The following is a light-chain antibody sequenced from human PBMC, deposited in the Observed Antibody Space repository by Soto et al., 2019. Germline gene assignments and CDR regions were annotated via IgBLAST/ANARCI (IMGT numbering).Light chain of an antibody. CDR3: QQYNSYSWT. J-gene: IGKJ1*01. CDR2: KAS. CDR1: QSISSW. Sequence: DIQMTQSPSTLSAFVGDRVTITCRASQSISSWLAWYQQKPGKAPNLLIYKASSLESGVPSRFSGGGSGTEFTLTISSLQPDDFATYYCQQYNSYSWTFGQGTKVEIK. V-gene: IGKV1-5*03.